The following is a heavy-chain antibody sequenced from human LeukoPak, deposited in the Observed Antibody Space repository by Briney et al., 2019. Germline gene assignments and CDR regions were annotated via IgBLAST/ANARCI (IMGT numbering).Heavy chain of an antibody. V-gene: IGHV3-48*02. CDR1: GFTFSTYS. CDR3: ARVRSDRGYTGYDYS. Sequence: GGSLRLSFAASGFTFSTYSMNWVRQAPGKGLEWISYISSSGSPIYYADSVKGRFTISRDNAKNSLYLQMNSLRDEDTAVYYCARVRSDRGYTGYDYSWGQGTLVTVSS. J-gene: IGHJ5*02. CDR2: ISSSGSPI. D-gene: IGHD5-12*01.